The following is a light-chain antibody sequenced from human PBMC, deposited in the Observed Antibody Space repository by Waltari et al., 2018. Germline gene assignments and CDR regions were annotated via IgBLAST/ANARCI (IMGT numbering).Light chain of an antibody. CDR3: TSYTVSTPLV. CDR2: EVS. V-gene: IGLV2-14*01. Sequence: QSALTQPASVSGSPGQSITISCTGTSSDVGSYDYVSWYQQHPRKAPKLIIYEVSNRPPGVSNRFPGSKSGNPASLTISGLQAEDEADYYCTSYTVSTPLVFGGGTKLTVL. CDR1: SSDVGSYDY. J-gene: IGLJ3*02.